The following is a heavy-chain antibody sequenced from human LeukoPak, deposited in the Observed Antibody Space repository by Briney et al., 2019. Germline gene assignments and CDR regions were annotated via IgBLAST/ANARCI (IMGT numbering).Heavy chain of an antibody. J-gene: IGHJ6*03. CDR3: ARDLVGIAAAGPYYYYYYMDV. Sequence: ASVKVSCKASGYTFTSYGISWVRQAPGQGLEWMGWISAYNGNTNYAQKLQGRVTMTTDTSTSTAYMELRSLRSDDTAVYYCARDLVGIAAAGPYYYYYYMDVWGKGTTVTVSS. CDR2: ISAYNGNT. CDR1: GYTFTSYG. V-gene: IGHV1-18*01. D-gene: IGHD6-13*01.